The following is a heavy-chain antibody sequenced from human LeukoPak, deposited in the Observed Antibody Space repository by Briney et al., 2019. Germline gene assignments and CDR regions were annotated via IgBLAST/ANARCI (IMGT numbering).Heavy chain of an antibody. Sequence: SETLSLTCTVSGGSISSGGYYWSWIRQHPGKGLEWIGYIYYSGSTYYNPSLKSRVTISVDTSKNQFSLKLSSVTAADTAVYYCARAPHGDFWSGYFPPLVYYYYYGMDVWGQGTTVTVSS. V-gene: IGHV4-31*03. CDR1: GGSISSGGYY. J-gene: IGHJ6*02. D-gene: IGHD3-3*01. CDR3: ARAPHGDFWSGYFPPLVYYYYYGMDV. CDR2: IYYSGST.